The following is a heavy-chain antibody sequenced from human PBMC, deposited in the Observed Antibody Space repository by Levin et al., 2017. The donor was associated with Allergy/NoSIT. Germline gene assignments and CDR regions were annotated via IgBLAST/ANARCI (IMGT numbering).Heavy chain of an antibody. CDR1: GGSISSGTYY. CDR3: ARNGDCSGGRCYPGMEC. J-gene: IGHJ4*02. Sequence: SETLSLTCTVSGGSISSGTYYWSWFRQPAGKGLEWIGRIHTSGRTNYNPSLKSRVTISVDTSTSQFSLKLSSMTAADTAVYYCARNGDCSGGRCYPGMECWGQGTLVTVSS. D-gene: IGHD2-15*01. V-gene: IGHV4-61*02. CDR2: IHTSGRT.